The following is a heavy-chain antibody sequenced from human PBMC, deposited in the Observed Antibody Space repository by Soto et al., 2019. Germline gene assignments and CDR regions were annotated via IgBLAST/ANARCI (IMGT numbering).Heavy chain of an antibody. J-gene: IGHJ4*02. Sequence: QVQLQESGPGLVKPSETLSLTCTVSGGSISSYYWSWIRQPAGKGLEWIGRIYTSGSTNYNPSLKSRVTMSVDTSKNPFSLTLSSVTAADTAVYYCARDRDSIAAAGTGDWGQGTLVTVSS. CDR1: GGSISSYY. V-gene: IGHV4-4*07. CDR2: IYTSGST. D-gene: IGHD6-13*01. CDR3: ARDRDSIAAAGTGD.